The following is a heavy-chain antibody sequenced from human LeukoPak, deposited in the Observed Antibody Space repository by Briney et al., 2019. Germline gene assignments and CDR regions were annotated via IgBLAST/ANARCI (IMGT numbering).Heavy chain of an antibody. Sequence: KPGGSLRLSCAASGFTFSSYSMNWVRQAPGKGLEWVSPISGSSSYIYYADSVKGRFTISRDNAKNLLYLQMNSLRAEDTAVYYCARELTTVTSYYFDYWGQGTLVTVSS. D-gene: IGHD4-11*01. V-gene: IGHV3-21*01. CDR2: ISGSSSYI. J-gene: IGHJ4*02. CDR3: ARELTTVTSYYFDY. CDR1: GFTFSSYS.